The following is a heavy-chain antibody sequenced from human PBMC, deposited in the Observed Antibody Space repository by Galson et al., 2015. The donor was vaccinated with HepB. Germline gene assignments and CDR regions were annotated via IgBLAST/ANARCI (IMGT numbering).Heavy chain of an antibody. CDR1: GGSISRSIYY. V-gene: IGHV4-39*07. CDR3: ARDRATRTDFDY. Sequence: CTVSGGSISRSIYYWAWIRQPPGKGLEWIGSIYYSGSTYYNPSLKSRVIISVDTSKNQFSLKLSSVTAADTAVYYCARDRATRTDFDYWGQGTLVTVSS. D-gene: IGHD3/OR15-3a*01. J-gene: IGHJ4*02. CDR2: IYYSGST.